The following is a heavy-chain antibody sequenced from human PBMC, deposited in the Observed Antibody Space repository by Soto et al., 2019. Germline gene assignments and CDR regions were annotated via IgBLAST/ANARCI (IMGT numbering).Heavy chain of an antibody. CDR3: ARLAEYCNGIKCYSNFDF. Sequence: PSVKVSCKTSGYNFINFDINWVRQAPGRGLVWMGWMNPSSGETGSAQNFQGRVTMTRDISTRTFFMQLTSLRSEDTAIYYCARLAEYCNGIKCYSNFDFWGRGTQVTVSS. CDR2: MNPSSGET. V-gene: IGHV1-8*01. CDR1: GYNFINFD. J-gene: IGHJ4*01. D-gene: IGHD2-15*01.